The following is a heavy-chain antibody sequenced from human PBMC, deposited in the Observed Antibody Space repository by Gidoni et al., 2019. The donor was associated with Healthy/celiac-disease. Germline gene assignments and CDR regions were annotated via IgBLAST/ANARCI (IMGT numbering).Heavy chain of an antibody. CDR1: GGSISSGGYY. Sequence: QVQLQESGPGLVKPSQTLSLTCPVSGGSISSGGYYWSWIRQHPGTGPEWIVYIYYSGSTYYNPSLKSRVTISVDTSKNQFSLKLSSVTAADTAVYYCARDTSEGPHGDYVDYWGQGTLVTVSS. D-gene: IGHD4-17*01. CDR2: IYYSGST. CDR3: ARDTSEGPHGDYVDY. J-gene: IGHJ4*02. V-gene: IGHV4-31*03.